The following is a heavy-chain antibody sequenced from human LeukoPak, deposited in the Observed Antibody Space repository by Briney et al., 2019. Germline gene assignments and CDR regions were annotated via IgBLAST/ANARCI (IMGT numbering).Heavy chain of an antibody. V-gene: IGHV3-48*02. CDR1: GFTFSVYS. CDR2: ISPSSSDI. D-gene: IGHD2-2*01. J-gene: IGHJ4*02. Sequence: TGGSLRLSCAASGFTFSVYSMNWVRQAPGKGLEWVSYISPSSSDIFYADSVKGRFTISRDNAKNSLCLQMNSLGDEDTAVYYCARAAYASSPDYWGQGTLVTVSS. CDR3: ARAAYASSPDY.